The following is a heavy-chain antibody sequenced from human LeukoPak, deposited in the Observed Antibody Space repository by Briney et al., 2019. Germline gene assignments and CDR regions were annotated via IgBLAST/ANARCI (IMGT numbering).Heavy chain of an antibody. Sequence: SETLSLTCTVSGGSISSSSDYWGWIRQPPGKGLEWIGSIYYSGSTYYNPSLKSRVTISVDTSKNQFSLKLSSVTAADTAVYYCARVPAATYYYYMDVWGKGTTVTVSS. J-gene: IGHJ6*03. CDR1: GGSISSSSDY. CDR2: IYYSGST. D-gene: IGHD2-2*01. CDR3: ARVPAATYYYYMDV. V-gene: IGHV4-39*07.